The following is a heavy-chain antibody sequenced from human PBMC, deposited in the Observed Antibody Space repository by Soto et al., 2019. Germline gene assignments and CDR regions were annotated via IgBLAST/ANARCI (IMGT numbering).Heavy chain of an antibody. Sequence: QVQLVQSGAAVKKPGSSVKVSCKASGGTFSSYAISWVRQAPGQGLEWMGGIIPIFGTANYAQKFQGRVKITADESTSTAYMELSSLRSDDTAVYYCARRDRAVAGYYYGMDVWGQGTTVTVSS. J-gene: IGHJ6*02. CDR3: ARRDRAVAGYYYGMDV. CDR2: IIPIFGTA. V-gene: IGHV1-69*12. D-gene: IGHD6-19*01. CDR1: GGTFSSYA.